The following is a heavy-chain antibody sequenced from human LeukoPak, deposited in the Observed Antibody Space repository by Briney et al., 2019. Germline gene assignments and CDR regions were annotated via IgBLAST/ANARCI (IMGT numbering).Heavy chain of an antibody. CDR2: IYHSGST. CDR3: ARNPRDGYTFDY. V-gene: IGHV4-4*02. D-gene: IGHD5-24*01. Sequence: SETLSLTCAVSGGSISSSNWWSWVRQPPGKGLEWIGEIYHSGSTNYNPSLKSRVTISVDTSKNQFSLRLSSVTAADTAVYYCARNPRDGYTFDYWGQGTLVTVSS. J-gene: IGHJ4*02. CDR1: GGSISSSNW.